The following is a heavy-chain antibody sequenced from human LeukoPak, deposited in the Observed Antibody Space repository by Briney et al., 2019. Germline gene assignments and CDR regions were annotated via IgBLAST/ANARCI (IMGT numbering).Heavy chain of an antibody. CDR3: ARETGDREVYYFDY. J-gene: IGHJ4*02. Sequence: GRSLRLSCAASGFTFSSYGMHWVRQAPGKGLEWVAVIWYDGSNKYYADSVKGRFTISRDNSKNTLYLQMNSLRAEDTAVYYCARETGDREVYYFDYWGQGTLVTVSS. CDR2: IWYDGSNK. CDR1: GFTFSSYG. V-gene: IGHV3-33*01. D-gene: IGHD7-27*01.